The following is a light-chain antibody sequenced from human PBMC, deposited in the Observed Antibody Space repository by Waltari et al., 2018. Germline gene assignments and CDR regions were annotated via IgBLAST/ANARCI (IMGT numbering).Light chain of an antibody. CDR1: QSFSRA. CDR3: RHYVRLPVT. Sequence: EIVLTQSPGNLSLSPGERATLSCRASQSFSRALAWYQQKPGQAPRLLIYDASTRAIGIPDRFSGGGSGTDFSLTISRLEPEDFAVYYCRHYVRLPVTFGQGTTVEIK. V-gene: IGKV3-20*01. CDR2: DAS. J-gene: IGKJ1*01.